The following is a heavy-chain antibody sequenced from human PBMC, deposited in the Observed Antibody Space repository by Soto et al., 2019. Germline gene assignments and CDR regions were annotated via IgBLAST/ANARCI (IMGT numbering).Heavy chain of an antibody. CDR3: ARDLAAVPRAFDY. CDR1: GGSISSYF. V-gene: IGHV4-59*01. Sequence: SETLSLNCTVSGGSISSYFYIWVRQPPGKGLEWIGSVYYTGTTDYNPSLKSRVTISVDTSKTQFSLNLRSVTAADTAVYYCARDLAAVPRAFDYWGRGTLVTVS. J-gene: IGHJ4*02. D-gene: IGHD6-13*01. CDR2: VYYTGTT.